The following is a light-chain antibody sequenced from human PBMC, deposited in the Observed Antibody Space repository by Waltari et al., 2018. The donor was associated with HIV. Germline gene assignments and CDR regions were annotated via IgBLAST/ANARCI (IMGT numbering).Light chain of an antibody. J-gene: IGLJ1*01. CDR1: SSDVGRYNY. Sequence: QSALTQPASVSGSPGQSIPISCPGTSSDVGRYNYVSWYQQHPGKAPKLMIYEVSNRPSGVSNRFSGSKSGNTASLTISGLQAEDEADYYCSSYTSSSTLVFGTGTKVTVL. CDR2: EVS. CDR3: SSYTSSSTLV. V-gene: IGLV2-14*01.